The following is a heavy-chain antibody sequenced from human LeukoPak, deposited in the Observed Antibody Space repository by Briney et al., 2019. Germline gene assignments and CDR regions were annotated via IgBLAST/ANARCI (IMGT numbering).Heavy chain of an antibody. CDR2: IWYDGSNK. D-gene: IGHD2-15*01. Sequence: GGSLRLSCAASGFTFSSYAMGWVRQAPGKGLEWVAVIWYDGSNKYYADSVKGRFTISRDNSMNTLYLQMNSLRAKDTAVYYCARDPRIGYCSGGTCSFLDYWGQGTLVTVSS. CDR3: ARDPRIGYCSGGTCSFLDY. J-gene: IGHJ4*02. CDR1: GFTFSSYA. V-gene: IGHV3-33*08.